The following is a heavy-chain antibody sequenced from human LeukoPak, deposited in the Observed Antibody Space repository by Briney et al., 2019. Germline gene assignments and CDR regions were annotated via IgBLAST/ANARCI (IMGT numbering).Heavy chain of an antibody. CDR2: ICYSGSN. Sequence: NPAETLSLTCTVWGVSIRSYYGSWLRHPPGKGLEGLGYICYSGSNNYNPSVKSRVTISVDTSKNQFSLKLSSVTAADTAVYYCARDLGYCSSTSCGYYYYGMDVWGQGTTVTVSS. V-gene: IGHV4-59*01. CDR1: GVSIRSYY. J-gene: IGHJ6*02. CDR3: ARDLGYCSSTSCGYYYYGMDV. D-gene: IGHD2-2*01.